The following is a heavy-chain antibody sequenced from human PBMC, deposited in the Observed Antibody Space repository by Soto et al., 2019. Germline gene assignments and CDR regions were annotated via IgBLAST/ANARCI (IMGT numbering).Heavy chain of an antibody. CDR3: ARDRYYDFWSGYSRANYGMDV. D-gene: IGHD3-3*01. V-gene: IGHV4-34*01. CDR2: INHSGST. Sequence: QVQLQQWGAGLLKPSETLSLTCAVYGGSFSGYYWSWIRQPPGKGLEWIGEINHSGSTNYNPSLKSRVTISVATSKNQFSLKLSSVTAADTAVYYCARDRYYDFWSGYSRANYGMDVWGQGTTVTVSS. CDR1: GGSFSGYY. J-gene: IGHJ6*02.